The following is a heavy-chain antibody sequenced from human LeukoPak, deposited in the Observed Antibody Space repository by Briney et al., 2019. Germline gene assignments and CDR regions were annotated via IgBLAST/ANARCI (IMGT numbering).Heavy chain of an antibody. CDR2: INWNGGST. V-gene: IGHV3-20*04. J-gene: IGHJ4*02. CDR3: ARGMYYDILTGPLGFDY. D-gene: IGHD3-9*01. Sequence: PGGSLRLSCAASGFTFDDYGMSWVRQAPGKGLEWVSGINWNGGSTGYADSVKGRFTISRDNAKNSLYLQMNSLRAEDTALYYCARGMYYDILTGPLGFDYWGQGTLVTVSS. CDR1: GFTFDDYG.